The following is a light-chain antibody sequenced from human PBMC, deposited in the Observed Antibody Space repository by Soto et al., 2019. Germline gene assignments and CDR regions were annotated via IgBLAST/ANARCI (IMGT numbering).Light chain of an antibody. V-gene: IGKV1-5*01. CDR2: DAS. CDR3: QQYNSYSPWT. J-gene: IGKJ1*01. Sequence: DIPITQSPSTLSASIGDRVTITCRASRSISTWLAWYQQKPGKAPKLLISDASNLESGVPSRFSGSGSGTEFTLTISTLQPDDFASYYCQQYNSYSPWTFGQGTKVDI. CDR1: RSISTW.